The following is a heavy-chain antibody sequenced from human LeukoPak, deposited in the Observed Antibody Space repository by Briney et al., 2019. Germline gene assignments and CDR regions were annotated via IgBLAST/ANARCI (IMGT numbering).Heavy chain of an antibody. D-gene: IGHD4-17*01. CDR3: ARGPYGDYNWFDP. J-gene: IGHJ5*02. CDR1: GFTFSSPV. Sequence: GGSLRLSCAASGFTFSSPVMSWVRQAPGKGLEWVSYISSSSSYTNYADSVKGRFTISRDNAKNSLYLQMNSLRAEDTAVYYCARGPYGDYNWFDPWGQGTLVTVSS. V-gene: IGHV3-11*05. CDR2: ISSSSSYT.